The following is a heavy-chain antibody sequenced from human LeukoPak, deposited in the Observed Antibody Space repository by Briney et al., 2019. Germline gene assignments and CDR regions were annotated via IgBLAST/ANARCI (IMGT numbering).Heavy chain of an antibody. CDR1: GYSFPNYW. J-gene: IGHJ4*02. V-gene: IGHV5-51*01. CDR2: IYPGDSAS. CDR3: GRPIGGWGDFDD. D-gene: IGHD3-16*01. Sequence: GESLKIPCLSSGYSFPNYWYAWVRPMPGKGLERMGIIYPGDSASNYSPFLQGQAIISDDKSISAAYLQWSSLKASDTVVYCSGRPIGGWGDFDDWGQGTLVTVSS.